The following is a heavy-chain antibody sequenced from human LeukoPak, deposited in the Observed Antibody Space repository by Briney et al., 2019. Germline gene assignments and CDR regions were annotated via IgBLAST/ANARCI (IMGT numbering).Heavy chain of an antibody. V-gene: IGHV3-53*01. CDR1: GFTVSSNY. CDR2: IYSGGST. J-gene: IGHJ4*02. Sequence: GGSLRLFCAASGFTVSSNYMSWVRQAPGKGLEWVSVIYSGGSTYYADSVKGRFTISRDNSKNTLYLQMNSLRAEDTAVYYCASSKVRGVIAYWGQGTLVTVSS. D-gene: IGHD3-10*01. CDR3: ASSKVRGVIAY.